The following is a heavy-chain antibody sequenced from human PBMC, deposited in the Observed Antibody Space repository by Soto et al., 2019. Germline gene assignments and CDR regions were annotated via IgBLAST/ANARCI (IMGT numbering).Heavy chain of an antibody. CDR3: ARTPPRSAFDI. Sequence: PSETLSLTCTVSGGSITSYYWSWIRQPPGKGLEWIAYIYYSGSTNYNPSLKSRVTISVDTSKNQFSLKLSSVTAADTAVYYCARTPPRSAFDIWSQGTMVTVSS. CDR1: GGSITSYY. D-gene: IGHD3-3*01. V-gene: IGHV4-59*08. CDR2: IYYSGST. J-gene: IGHJ3*02.